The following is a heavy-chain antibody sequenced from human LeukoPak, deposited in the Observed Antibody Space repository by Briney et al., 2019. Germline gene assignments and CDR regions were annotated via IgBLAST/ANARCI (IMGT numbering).Heavy chain of an antibody. CDR1: GFTFSSYW. J-gene: IGHJ4*02. V-gene: IGHV3-74*01. CDR2: IASDGSST. Sequence: GSLRLSCAASGFTFSSYWLNWVRQAPGKGLVWVSRIASDGSSTTYADSVKGRFSISKDNAKNTLYLQMNSLRVEDTAVYYCARGRPHGNDYWGQGTLVTVSS. D-gene: IGHD4-23*01. CDR3: ARGRPHGNDY.